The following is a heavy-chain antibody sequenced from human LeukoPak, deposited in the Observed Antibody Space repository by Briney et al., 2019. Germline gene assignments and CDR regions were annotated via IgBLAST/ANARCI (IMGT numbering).Heavy chain of an antibody. CDR1: GFTFGDHG. J-gene: IGHJ5*02. CDR2: INWNGGRT. Sequence: GGSLSLSCATSGFTFGDHGLSWVRQPPGKGLEWVSRINWNGGRTGYSDSVKGRFTISRDDAKKSVHLQMNSLRVEDTAVYYCVRGEGRVGWFDPWGQGILVTVPS. D-gene: IGHD4-17*01. V-gene: IGHV3-20*04. CDR3: VRGEGRVGWFDP.